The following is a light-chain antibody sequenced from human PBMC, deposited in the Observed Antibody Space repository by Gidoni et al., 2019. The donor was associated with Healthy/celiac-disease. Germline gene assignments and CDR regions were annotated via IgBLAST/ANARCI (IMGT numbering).Light chain of an antibody. CDR2: KAS. J-gene: IGKJ1*01. CDR1: QSISSW. V-gene: IGKV1-5*03. Sequence: DIQMTQSPSTLSASVGDRVTLTCRASQSISSWLAWYQQKPGKAPKLLIYKASSLESGVPSRFSGSGSGTDFPLSLSSLQPDDFATYYCQQYNRYSGTFGQGTKVDIK. CDR3: QQYNRYSGT.